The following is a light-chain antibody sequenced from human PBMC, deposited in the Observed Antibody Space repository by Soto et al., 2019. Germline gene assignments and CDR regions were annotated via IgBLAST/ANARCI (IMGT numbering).Light chain of an antibody. CDR1: QSVRSNY. V-gene: IGKV3-20*01. Sequence: EIVLTQSPDTLSLSAGERATLSCRSSQSVRSNYLAWYQQKPGQAPSFLIYDASSRATGIPDSFSGSGSGIDFTLTIRRLEPVDFALYYCHQYGSTPLTFGGGTKVDIK. J-gene: IGKJ4*01. CDR2: DAS. CDR3: HQYGSTPLT.